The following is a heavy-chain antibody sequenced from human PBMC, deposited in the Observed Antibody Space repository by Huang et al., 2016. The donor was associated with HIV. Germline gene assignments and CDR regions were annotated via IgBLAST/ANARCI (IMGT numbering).Heavy chain of an antibody. J-gene: IGHJ4*02. V-gene: IGHV1-69*13. Sequence: QVQLVQSGAEVKKPGSSVKVSCKASGGTFSSYAISWVRQAPGQGLEWMGGIIPSCGTANDAQKFQGRVTITADESTSTAYMELSSLRSEDTAVYYCARARGYYDSSVSYYFDYWGQGTLVTVSS. CDR3: ARARGYYDSSVSYYFDY. D-gene: IGHD3-22*01. CDR2: IIPSCGTA. CDR1: GGTFSSYA.